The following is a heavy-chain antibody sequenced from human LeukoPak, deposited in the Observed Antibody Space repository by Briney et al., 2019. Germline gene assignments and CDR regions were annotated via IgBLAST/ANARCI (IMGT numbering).Heavy chain of an antibody. V-gene: IGHV1-2*02. J-gene: IGHJ3*02. CDR1: GFTFSAYY. CDR2: INPKSAGT. CDR3: ARGPRITIFGVVMANDAFGI. Sequence: ASVKVSCKASGFTFSAYYIHWVRQAPGQGLEWMGWINPKSAGTVHAQKFQGRVTMTRDTSSSTAYMELSRLRFDDTVVYYCARGPRITIFGVVMANDAFGIWGQGTMVTVSS. D-gene: IGHD3-3*01.